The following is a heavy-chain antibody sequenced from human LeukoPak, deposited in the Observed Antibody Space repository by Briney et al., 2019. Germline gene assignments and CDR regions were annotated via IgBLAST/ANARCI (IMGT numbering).Heavy chain of an antibody. Sequence: SVKVSCKASGGTFSSYAISWVRQAPGQGLEWMGGIIPIFGTANYAQKFQGRVTITADESTSTAYMELSSLRSEDTAVYYRAREPHYDFWSGSSSWFDPWGQGTLVTVSS. V-gene: IGHV1-69*13. J-gene: IGHJ5*02. D-gene: IGHD3-3*01. CDR2: IIPIFGTA. CDR1: GGTFSSYA. CDR3: AREPHYDFWSGSSSWFDP.